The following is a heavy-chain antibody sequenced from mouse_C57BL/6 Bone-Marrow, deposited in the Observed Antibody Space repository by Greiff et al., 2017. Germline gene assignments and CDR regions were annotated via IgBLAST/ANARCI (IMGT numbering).Heavy chain of an antibody. V-gene: IGHV1-42*01. CDR2: INPSTGGT. D-gene: IGHD2-9*01. CDR1: GYSFTGYY. Sequence: EVQLQQSGPELVKPGASVKISCKASGYSFTGYYMNWVQQTPEKSLEWIGEINPSTGGTTSNQKFTAKATLTVDKCSSTAYMQLKSLTSEDSAVYYCARSAYYGYDGSYFDYWGQGTTLTVSS. CDR3: ARSAYYGYDGSYFDY. J-gene: IGHJ2*01.